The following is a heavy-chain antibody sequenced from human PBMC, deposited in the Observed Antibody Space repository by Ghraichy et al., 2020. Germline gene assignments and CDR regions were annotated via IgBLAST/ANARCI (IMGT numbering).Heavy chain of an antibody. J-gene: IGHJ4*02. Sequence: GGSLRLSCAASGFTFDDCTMHWVRQAPGKGLEWVSLVSWDGGSTFYADSVRGRFTISRDNAGNSLYLQMNSLRTDDTALYFCAKGIGVLYYEGMDVCGQGTLVTVSS. CDR3: AKGIGVLYYEGMDV. CDR2: VSWDGGST. D-gene: IGHD3-16*01. CDR1: GFTFDDCT. V-gene: IGHV3-43*01.